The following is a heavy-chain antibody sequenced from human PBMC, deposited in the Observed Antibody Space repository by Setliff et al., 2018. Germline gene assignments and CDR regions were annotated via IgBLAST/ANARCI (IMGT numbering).Heavy chain of an antibody. CDR2: FYYTGST. J-gene: IGHJ4*02. Sequence: PSETLSLTCTVSGGSISSYYWSWIRQPPGKGLEWIGSFYYTGSTHYNPSLKSRVTISRDTSRNQFSLKLISVTAADTAGYYCAGGTSSIVVLPASDYWGQGTLVTVSS. D-gene: IGHD2-15*01. CDR1: GGSISSYY. CDR3: AGGTSSIVVLPASDY. V-gene: IGHV4-59*12.